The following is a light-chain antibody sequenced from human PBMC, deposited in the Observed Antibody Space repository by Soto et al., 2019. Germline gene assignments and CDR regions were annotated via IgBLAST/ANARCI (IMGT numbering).Light chain of an antibody. V-gene: IGLV2-14*01. CDR2: EVR. CDR3: SAYTARSTLV. J-gene: IGLJ3*02. CDR1: MRDVGAYNL. Sequence: QSALTQPASVSGSAGQSITISCSGTMRDVGAYNLVSWYQQHPGTAPKLIIYEVRNRPSGISSRFSGSRSGNTASLTISGLQSEDEGAYYCSAYTARSTLVFGGGT.